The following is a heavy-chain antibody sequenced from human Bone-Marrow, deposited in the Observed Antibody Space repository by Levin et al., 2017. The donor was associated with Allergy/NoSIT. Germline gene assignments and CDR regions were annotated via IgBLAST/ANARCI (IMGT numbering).Heavy chain of an antibody. CDR1: GFTFSDYA. CDR2: ISGESRTI. D-gene: IGHD2-21*01. J-gene: IGHJ4*02. CDR3: VSYRDGPYIPIAY. Sequence: ASVKVSCVVSGFTFSDYAMSWIRQTPDKGLEWISIISGESRTIYYADSVRGRFAVSRDNSKNTLYLQMNNVRAEDTALYYCVSYRDGPYIPIAYWGQGTLVTVSS. V-gene: IGHV3-23*01.